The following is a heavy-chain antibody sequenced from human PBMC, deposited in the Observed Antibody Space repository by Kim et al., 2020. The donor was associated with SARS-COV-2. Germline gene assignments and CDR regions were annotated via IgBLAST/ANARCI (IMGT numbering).Heavy chain of an antibody. J-gene: IGHJ5*02. Sequence: SVKVSCKASGGTFSSYAISWVRQAPGQGLEWMGGIIPIFGTANYAQKFQGRVTITADESTSTAYMELSSLRSEDTAVYYCARVPMGALWFDPWGQGTLVTVSS. V-gene: IGHV1-69*13. D-gene: IGHD1-26*01. CDR1: GGTFSSYA. CDR2: IIPIFGTA. CDR3: ARVPMGALWFDP.